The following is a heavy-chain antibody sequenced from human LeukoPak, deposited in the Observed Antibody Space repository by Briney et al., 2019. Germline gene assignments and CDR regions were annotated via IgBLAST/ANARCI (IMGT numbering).Heavy chain of an antibody. V-gene: IGHV4-34*01. CDR3: ARGRDCGGDCYLFDY. D-gene: IGHD2-21*02. Sequence: PSETLSLTCAVYGGSFSGYYWSWIRQPPGKGLEWIGEINHSGSTNYNPSLKSRVTISVDTSKNQFSLKLSSVTAADTAVYYCARGRDCGGDCYLFDYWGQGTLVTVPS. CDR1: GGSFSGYY. J-gene: IGHJ4*02. CDR2: INHSGST.